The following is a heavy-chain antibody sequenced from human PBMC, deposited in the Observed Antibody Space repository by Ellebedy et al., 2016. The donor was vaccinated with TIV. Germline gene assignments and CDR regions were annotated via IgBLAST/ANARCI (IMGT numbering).Heavy chain of an antibody. D-gene: IGHD3-22*01. CDR2: INHSGST. CDR1: GESFSGYY. J-gene: IGHJ4*02. Sequence: SETLSLXXAVYGESFSGYYWSWIRQPPGRGLEWIGEINHSGSTSYNPPLKSRVTISVDTSKNQFSLKLTSLSAADMAVYYCARGRRYHDSSAYYLDYWGQGTQVTVSS. CDR3: ARGRRYHDSSAYYLDY. V-gene: IGHV4-34*01.